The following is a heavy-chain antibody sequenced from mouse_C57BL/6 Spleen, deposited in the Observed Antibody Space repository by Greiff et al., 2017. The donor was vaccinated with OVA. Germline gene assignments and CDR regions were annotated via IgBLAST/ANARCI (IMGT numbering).Heavy chain of an antibody. CDR3: ARVHYGSSSFWYFDV. J-gene: IGHJ1*03. V-gene: IGHV3-8*01. D-gene: IGHD1-1*01. Sequence: VQLKQSGPGLAKPSQTLSLPCSVTGYSITSDYWNWIRKFPGHKLEYMGYISYSGSTYYNPSLKSRISITRDTSKNQYYLQLNSVTTEDTATYYCARVHYGSSSFWYFDVWGTGTTVTVSS. CDR1: GYSITSDY. CDR2: ISYSGST.